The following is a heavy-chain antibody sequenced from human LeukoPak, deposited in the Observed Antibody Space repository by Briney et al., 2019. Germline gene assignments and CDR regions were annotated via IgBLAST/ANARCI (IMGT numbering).Heavy chain of an antibody. CDR1: GFTFSTYD. V-gene: IGHV3-23*01. CDR3: AKDLAAVPGNKYFAY. CDR2: ISGSGGST. D-gene: IGHD6-19*01. J-gene: IGHJ4*02. Sequence: GGSLRLSCAASGFTFSTYDMTWVRQAPGKGLEWVSSISGSGGSTYYADSVKGRFTTSRDNSKNTLYLQMNGLRAEDTAVYYCAKDLAAVPGNKYFAYWGQGTLVTVSS.